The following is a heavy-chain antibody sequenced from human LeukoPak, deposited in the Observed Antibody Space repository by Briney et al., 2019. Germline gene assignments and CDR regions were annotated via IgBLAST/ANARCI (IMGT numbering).Heavy chain of an antibody. CDR3: ATMYYYGSGILDP. CDR2: IYYSGST. CDR1: GGSISSYY. D-gene: IGHD3-10*01. Sequence: SETLSLTCTVSGGSISSYYWSWIRQPPGKGLEWIGYIYYSGSTNCNPSLKSRVTISVDTSKNQFSLKLSSVTAADTAVYYCATMYYYGSGILDPWGQGTLVTVSS. J-gene: IGHJ5*02. V-gene: IGHV4-59*01.